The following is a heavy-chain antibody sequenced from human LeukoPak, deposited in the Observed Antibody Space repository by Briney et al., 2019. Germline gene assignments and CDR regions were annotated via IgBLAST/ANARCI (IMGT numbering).Heavy chain of an antibody. CDR2: ISSSSSYI. V-gene: IGHV3-21*01. J-gene: IGHJ6*02. D-gene: IGHD4-11*01. Sequence: GGSLRLSCAASGFTFNSYSMNWVRQAPGKGLEWVSSISSSSSYIYYADSVKGRFTISRDNAKNSLYLQMNSLRAEDTAVYYCASMTKYYYGMDVWGQGTTVTVSS. CDR1: GFTFNSYS. CDR3: ASMTKYYYGMDV.